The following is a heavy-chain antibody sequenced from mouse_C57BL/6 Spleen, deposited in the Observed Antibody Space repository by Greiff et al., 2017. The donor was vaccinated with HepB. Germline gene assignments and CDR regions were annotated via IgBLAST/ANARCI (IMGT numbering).Heavy chain of an antibody. V-gene: IGHV1-15*01. Sequence: QVQLQQSGAELVRPGASVTLSCKASGYTFTDYEMHWVKQTPVHGLEWIGAIDPETGGTAYNQKFKGKAILTADKSSSTAYMELRSLTSEDSAVYYCTRPYSNYRGAMDYWGQGTSVTVSS. CDR2: IDPETGGT. CDR3: TRPYSNYRGAMDY. CDR1: GYTFTDYE. J-gene: IGHJ4*01. D-gene: IGHD2-5*01.